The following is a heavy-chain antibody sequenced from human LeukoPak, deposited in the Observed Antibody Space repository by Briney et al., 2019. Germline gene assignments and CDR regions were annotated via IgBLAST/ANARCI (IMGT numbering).Heavy chain of an antibody. V-gene: IGHV4-34*01. D-gene: IGHD2-2*01. Sequence: PSETLSLTCAVYGGSLSGYYWSWIRQPPGKGLEWIGEINHSGSTNYNPSLKSRVTISVETSKIQFSLKLSSVTAADTAVYYCARRKRSGCSSTSCLLNWFDPWGQGTLVTVSS. CDR3: ARRKRSGCSSTSCLLNWFDP. CDR2: INHSGST. J-gene: IGHJ5*02. CDR1: GGSLSGYY.